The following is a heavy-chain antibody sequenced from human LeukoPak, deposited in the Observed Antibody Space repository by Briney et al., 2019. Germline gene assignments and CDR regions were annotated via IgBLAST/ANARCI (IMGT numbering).Heavy chain of an antibody. D-gene: IGHD3-10*01. J-gene: IGHJ3*02. Sequence: GASVKVSCKVSGYTLTELSMHWVRQAPGKGLEWMGGFDPEDGETIYAQKFQGRVTMTTDTSTSTAYMELRNLRSNDTAVYYCARAKSGRGDIWGQGTMVTVSS. CDR1: GYTLTELS. V-gene: IGHV1-24*01. CDR2: FDPEDGET. CDR3: ARAKSGRGDI.